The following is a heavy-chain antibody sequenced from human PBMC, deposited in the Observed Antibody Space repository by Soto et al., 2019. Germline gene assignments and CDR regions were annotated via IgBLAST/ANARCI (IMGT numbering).Heavy chain of an antibody. D-gene: IGHD2-21*02. CDR2: IFYSGST. J-gene: IGHJ4*02. Sequence: SETLSLTCTVSGGSISSGGYYWSWIRHHPGKGLEWIGYIFYSGSTYYSPSLKSRVTMSIDTSKNQFSLNVSSVTAADTAVYYCARVAGVAYCGGDCYHFDYWGQGTLVTVSS. CDR1: GGSISSGGYY. V-gene: IGHV4-30-4*08. CDR3: ARVAGVAYCGGDCYHFDY.